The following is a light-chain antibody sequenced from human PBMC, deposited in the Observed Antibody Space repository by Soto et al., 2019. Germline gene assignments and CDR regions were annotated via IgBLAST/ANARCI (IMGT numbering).Light chain of an antibody. J-gene: IGLJ1*01. CDR2: EVN. Sequence: QSALTQPASVSGSPGQSITISCTGTSSDVGGYNYVSWYQQRPGKAPKLMIYEVNNRPSGISNRFSGSKSGNTASLTISGLQAEDEAEYYCSSSTTSSTLVFGTGTKLTVL. V-gene: IGLV2-14*01. CDR3: SSSTTSSTLV. CDR1: SSDVGGYNY.